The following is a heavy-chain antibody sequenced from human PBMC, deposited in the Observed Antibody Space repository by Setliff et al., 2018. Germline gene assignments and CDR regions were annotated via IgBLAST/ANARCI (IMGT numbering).Heavy chain of an antibody. CDR1: GYTFTDYY. V-gene: IGHV7-4-1*02. CDR2: INTNTGNP. CDR3: ARGGKILEWLYAHDY. J-gene: IGHJ4*02. Sequence: ASVKVSCKPSGYTFTDYYIHWVRQAPGQGLEWMGWINTNTGNPTYAQGFTGRFVFSLDTSVSTAYLQISSLKAEDTAVYYCARGGKILEWLYAHDYWGQGTLVTVSS. D-gene: IGHD3-3*01.